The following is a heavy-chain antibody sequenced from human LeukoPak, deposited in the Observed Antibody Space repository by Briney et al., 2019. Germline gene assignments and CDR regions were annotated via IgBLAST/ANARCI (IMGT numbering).Heavy chain of an antibody. D-gene: IGHD2-2*01. CDR2: INPNSGGT. Sequence: ASVKVSCKASGYTFTGYYMHWVRQAPGQGLEWMGWINPNSGGTNYAQKFQGRVTMTRDTSISTAYMELSRLRSDDTAVYYCATEVPAAMGWFDPWGQGTLVTVSS. CDR1: GYTFTGYY. CDR3: ATEVPAAMGWFDP. V-gene: IGHV1-2*02. J-gene: IGHJ5*02.